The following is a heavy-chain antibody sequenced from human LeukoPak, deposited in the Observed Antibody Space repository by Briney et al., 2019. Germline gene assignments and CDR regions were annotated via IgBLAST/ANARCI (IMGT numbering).Heavy chain of an antibody. V-gene: IGHV4-39*01. CDR1: GDSIRSSSYY. CDR2: IYYRGTT. D-gene: IGHD2-8*01. CDR3: ARPRRLMIYDGFDI. Sequence: SETLSLTCSVSGDSIRSSSYYWGWIRQSPGKGLEWIGSIYYRGTTYYNPSLKSRVTMSVDTSKNQFSLRLTSVTAAETGVYYCARPRRLMIYDGFDIWRQRTMVTVSS. J-gene: IGHJ3*02.